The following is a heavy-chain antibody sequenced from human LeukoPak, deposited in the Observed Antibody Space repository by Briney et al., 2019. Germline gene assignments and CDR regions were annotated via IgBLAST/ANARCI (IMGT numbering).Heavy chain of an antibody. D-gene: IGHD3-22*01. CDR2: IYPGDSDT. V-gene: IGHV5-51*01. CDR3: ARRGLYYYDSSGYYYVIDY. CDR1: GYSFTSYW. Sequence: GESLKISCKGSGYSFTSYWIGWVRQMPGKGLEWMGIIYPGDSDTRYSPSFQGRVTISADKSISTAYLQWSSLKASDTAMYYCARRGLYYYDSSGYYYVIDYWGQGTLVTVSS. J-gene: IGHJ4*02.